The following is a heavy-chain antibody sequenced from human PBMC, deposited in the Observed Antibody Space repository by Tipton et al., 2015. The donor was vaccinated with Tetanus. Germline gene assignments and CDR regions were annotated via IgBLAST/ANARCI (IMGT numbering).Heavy chain of an antibody. Sequence: GLVKPSETLSLTCTVSGGSISSSSYYWGWIRQPPGKGLEWIGSIYYSGSTYYNPSLKSRVTISVDTSKNQFSLKLSSVTAADTAVYYCARLEGLRGYNIDYWGQGTLVTVSS. V-gene: IGHV4-39*01. D-gene: IGHD5-24*01. CDR2: IYYSGST. CDR3: ARLEGLRGYNIDY. CDR1: GGSISSSSYY. J-gene: IGHJ4*02.